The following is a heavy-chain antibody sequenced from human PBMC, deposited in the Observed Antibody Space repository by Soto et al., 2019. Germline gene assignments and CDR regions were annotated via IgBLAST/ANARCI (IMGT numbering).Heavy chain of an antibody. J-gene: IGHJ6*03. CDR2: FDPEDGET. D-gene: IGHD1-7*01. Sequence: ASVKVSCKVSGYTLTELSMHWVRQAPGKGLEWMGGFDPEDGETIYAQKFQGRVTMTEDTSTDTAYMELSSLRSEDTAVYYCATALGRNNWNYADYYYYMDVWGKGTTVTVSS. CDR1: GYTLTELS. CDR3: ATALGRNNWNYADYYYYMDV. V-gene: IGHV1-24*01.